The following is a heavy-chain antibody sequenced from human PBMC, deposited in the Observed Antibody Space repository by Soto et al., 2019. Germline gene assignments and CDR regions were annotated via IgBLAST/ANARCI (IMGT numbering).Heavy chain of an antibody. CDR2: IKEDGSTY. CDR1: GFTFSDYW. Sequence: EVQVVESGGDLVQPGGSLRLSCATSGFTFSDYWMGWVRQAPGKGLEWVANIKEDGSTYYYVDSVRDRFTISRDNAKNSLYLQMNSLRAEDTAVYYCARHGDYVFDYWGQGTLDTVSS. CDR3: ARHGDYVFDY. J-gene: IGHJ4*02. D-gene: IGHD4-17*01. V-gene: IGHV3-7*02.